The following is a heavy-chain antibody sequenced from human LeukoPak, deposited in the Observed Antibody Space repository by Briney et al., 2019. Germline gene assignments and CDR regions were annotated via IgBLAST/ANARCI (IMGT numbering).Heavy chain of an antibody. CDR2: IYHSGST. CDR3: ARDQGSIILGYFDY. CDR1: GGSISSSNW. V-gene: IGHV4-4*02. D-gene: IGHD1-14*01. J-gene: IGHJ4*02. Sequence: SETLSLTCAVSGGSISSSNWWSWVRQPPGKGLEWIGEIYHSGSTNYNPSLKSRVTISVDKSKNQFSLKLSSVTAADTAVYYCARDQGSIILGYFDYWGRGTLVTVSS.